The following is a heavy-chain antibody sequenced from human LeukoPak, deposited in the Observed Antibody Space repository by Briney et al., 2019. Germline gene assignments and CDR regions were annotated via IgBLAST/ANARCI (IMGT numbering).Heavy chain of an antibody. CDR3: ARGLNYDFWSGYSFNRYFDY. CDR1: DGSFSGYY. Sequence: SETLSLTCAVYDGSFSGYYWSWIRQPPGKGLEWIGEINHSGSTNYNPSLKSRVTISVDTSKNQFSLKLSSVTAADTAVYYCARGLNYDFWSGYSFNRYFDYWGQGTLVTVSS. D-gene: IGHD3-3*01. V-gene: IGHV4-34*01. CDR2: INHSGST. J-gene: IGHJ4*02.